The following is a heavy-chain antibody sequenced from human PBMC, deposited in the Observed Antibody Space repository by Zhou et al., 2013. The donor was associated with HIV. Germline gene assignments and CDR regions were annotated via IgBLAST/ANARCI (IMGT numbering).Heavy chain of an antibody. J-gene: IGHJ3*02. CDR1: GGTFRSFA. V-gene: IGHV1-69*05. CDR2: VIPIFSTT. D-gene: IGHD3-10*01. Sequence: QVQLVQPGTEITKPGSSVKVSCKASGGTFRSFAISWVRQVPGQGLEWMGGVIPIFSTTNYTQKFQARVTITTDEFSNTAYMDLSSLRSEDTAVYYCAKAGVQGAFDIWGQGTMVTVSP. CDR3: AKAGVQGAFDI.